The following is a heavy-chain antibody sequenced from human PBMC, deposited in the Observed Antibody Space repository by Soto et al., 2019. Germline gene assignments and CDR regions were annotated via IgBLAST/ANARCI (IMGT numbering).Heavy chain of an antibody. J-gene: IGHJ4*02. V-gene: IGHV4-31*03. CDR1: GGSISSGGYY. CDR2: IYYSGRT. CDR3: ARFAKEENPKVGSWYYFDY. Sequence: SETLSLTCTVSGGSISSGGYYWSWIRQHPGKGLEWIGYIYYSGRTYYNPSLKSRVTISVDTSKNQFSLKLSSVTAADTAVYYCARFAKEENPKVGSWYYFDYWGQGTRVTVSS. D-gene: IGHD6-13*01.